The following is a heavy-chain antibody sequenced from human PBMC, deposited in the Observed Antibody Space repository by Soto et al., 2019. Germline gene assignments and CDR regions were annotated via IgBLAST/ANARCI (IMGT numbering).Heavy chain of an antibody. V-gene: IGHV3-30-3*01. CDR2: ISYDGSNK. Sequence: GESLKISCAASGFTFSSNAMHWVRQAPGKGLEWVAVISYDGSNKYYADSVKGRFTISRDNSKNTLYLQMNSLRAEDTAVYYCATVGATSYWGQGTLVTVSS. J-gene: IGHJ4*02. CDR3: ATVGATSY. CDR1: GFTFSSNA. D-gene: IGHD1-26*01.